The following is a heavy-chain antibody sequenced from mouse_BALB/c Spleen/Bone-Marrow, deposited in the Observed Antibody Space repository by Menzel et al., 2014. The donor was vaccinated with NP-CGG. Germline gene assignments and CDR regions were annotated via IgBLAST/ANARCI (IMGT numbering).Heavy chain of an antibody. D-gene: IGHD2-1*01. J-gene: IGHJ3*01. CDR2: IYPGDGDT. CDR3: ALYGNYVVN. Sequence: LVGTGAALARPGSSVKISCKASGYAFSSYWMNWVKQRPGQGLEWIGQIYPGDGDTNYNGKFKGKATLTADKSASTAYMQLSSLTTEDSAVYYCALYGNYVVNWGQRPPV. V-gene: IGHV1-80*01. CDR1: GYAFSSYW.